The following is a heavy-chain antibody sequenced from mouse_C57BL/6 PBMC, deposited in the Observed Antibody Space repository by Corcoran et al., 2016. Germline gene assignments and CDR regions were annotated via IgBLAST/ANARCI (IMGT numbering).Heavy chain of an antibody. V-gene: IGHV1-85*01. CDR1: GYTFTDYY. CDR3: AREGELVDY. J-gene: IGHJ2*01. CDR2: IYPRDGST. D-gene: IGHD4-1*01. Sequence: QVQLKQSGAELVRPGASVKLSCKASGYTFTDYYINWVKQRPGQGLEWIGWIYPRDGSTKYNEKFKGKATLTVDTSSSTAYMELHSLTSEDSAVYFCAREGELVDYWGQGTTLTVSS.